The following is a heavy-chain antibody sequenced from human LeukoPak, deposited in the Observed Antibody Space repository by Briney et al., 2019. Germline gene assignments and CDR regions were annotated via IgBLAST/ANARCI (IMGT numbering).Heavy chain of an antibody. CDR3: ARPANPLYYLDSSGYSSGMDV. CDR2: IYYSGST. Sequence: PSETLSLTCTVSGGSISSYYWSWIRQPPGKGLEWIGYIYYSGSTNYNPSLKSRVTISVDTSKNQFSLKLSSVTAADTAVYYCARPANPLYYLDSSGYSSGMDVWGQGTTVTVSS. D-gene: IGHD3-22*01. CDR1: GGSISSYY. J-gene: IGHJ6*02. V-gene: IGHV4-59*08.